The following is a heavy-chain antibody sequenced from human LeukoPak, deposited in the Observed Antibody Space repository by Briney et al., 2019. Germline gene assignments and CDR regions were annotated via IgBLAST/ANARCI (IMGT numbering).Heavy chain of an antibody. CDR2: IYSGGST. Sequence: GGSLRLSCAASGFTFSSYGMHWVRQAPGKGLEWVSVIYSGGSTYYADSVKGRFTISRDNSKNTLYLQMNSLRAEDTAVYYCAREFFYYDSSDDFDYWGQGTLVTVSS. V-gene: IGHV3-NL1*01. D-gene: IGHD3-22*01. CDR1: GFTFSSYG. CDR3: AREFFYYDSSDDFDY. J-gene: IGHJ4*02.